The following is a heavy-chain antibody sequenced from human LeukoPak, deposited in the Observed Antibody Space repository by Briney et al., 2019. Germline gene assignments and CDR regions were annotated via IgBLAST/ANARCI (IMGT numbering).Heavy chain of an antibody. Sequence: ASVKVSCKASGYTFTSYYMHWVRQAPGQGLEWMGIINPSGGRTSYTQKFQGRVTMTRDMSTSTVYMELSSLRSEDTAVYYCARTRYYYNSRSYGAPYYFDYWGQGTLVTVSS. CDR3: ARTRYYYNSRSYGAPYYFDY. CDR2: INPSGGRT. CDR1: GYTFTSYY. J-gene: IGHJ4*02. D-gene: IGHD3-10*01. V-gene: IGHV1-46*01.